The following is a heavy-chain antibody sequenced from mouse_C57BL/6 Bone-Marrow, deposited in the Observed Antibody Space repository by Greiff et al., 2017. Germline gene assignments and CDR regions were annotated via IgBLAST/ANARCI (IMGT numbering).Heavy chain of an antibody. CDR2: IYPRCGNT. J-gene: IGHJ4*01. CDR1: GYTFTSYG. CDR3: GRQLMLRRKGAMDY. D-gene: IGHD3-2*02. V-gene: IGHV1-81*01. Sequence: QVQLKESGAELARPGASVKLSCKASGYTFTSYGISWVKQRTGQGLEWIGEIYPRCGNTYYNEKFKGKATLTADKSSSTAYMELRSLTSEDSAVYFCGRQLMLRRKGAMDYRGQGTSVTVSS.